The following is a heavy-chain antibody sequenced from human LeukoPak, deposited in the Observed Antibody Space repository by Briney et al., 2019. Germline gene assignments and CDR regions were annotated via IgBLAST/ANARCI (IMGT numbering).Heavy chain of an antibody. CDR1: GGSISSYY. CDR2: IYYSGST. V-gene: IGHV4-59*08. CDR3: ARQGMTTVTIFDY. Sequence: SETLSLTCTVSGGSISSYYWSWIRQPPGKGLEWIGYIYYSGSTNYNPSLKSRVTISVDTSKNQFSLKLSSVTAADTAVYYCARQGMTTVTIFDYWGQGTLVTVSS. J-gene: IGHJ4*02. D-gene: IGHD4-17*01.